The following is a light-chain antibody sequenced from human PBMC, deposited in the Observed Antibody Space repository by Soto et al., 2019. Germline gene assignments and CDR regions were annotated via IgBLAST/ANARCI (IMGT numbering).Light chain of an antibody. CDR1: QSVSSH. J-gene: IGKJ1*01. CDR3: QQRSNWPLTWT. Sequence: EIVLTQSPATLSLSPGERATLSCRTSQSVSSHFAWYQQKPGQPPRLPISDASNRATGIPARFSGSGSGTDFTLTISSLEPEDFAVYYCQQRSNWPLTWTFGQGTKVDIK. CDR2: DAS. V-gene: IGKV3-11*01.